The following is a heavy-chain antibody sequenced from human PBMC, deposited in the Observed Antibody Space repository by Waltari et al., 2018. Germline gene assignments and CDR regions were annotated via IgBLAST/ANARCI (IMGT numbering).Heavy chain of an antibody. Sequence: QVQLVQSGAEVKKPGASVKVSCKASGYTFTGYYMHWVRQAPGQGLEWMGRINPNSGGTNYAQKFQGRVTMTRDTSISTAYMELSRLRSDDTAVYYCARGLPRILYWSGGHWFDPWGQGTLVTVSS. J-gene: IGHJ5*02. CDR2: INPNSGGT. CDR3: ARGLPRILYWSGGHWFDP. V-gene: IGHV1-2*06. CDR1: GYTFTGYY. D-gene: IGHD2-8*02.